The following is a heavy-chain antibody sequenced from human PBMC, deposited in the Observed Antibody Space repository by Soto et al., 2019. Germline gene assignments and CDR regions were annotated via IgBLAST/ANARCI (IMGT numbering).Heavy chain of an antibody. V-gene: IGHV3-21*01. D-gene: IGHD6-13*01. CDR3: ARTEEYSSSWYGGYYYYGMDV. CDR1: GLTFSSYS. Sequence: GGSLRLSCAASGLTFSSYSMNWVRQAPGKGLEWVSSISSSSSYIYYADSVKGRFTISRDNAKNSLYLQMNSLRAEDTAVYYCARTEEYSSSWYGGYYYYGMDVWGQGTTVTVSS. J-gene: IGHJ6*02. CDR2: ISSSSSYI.